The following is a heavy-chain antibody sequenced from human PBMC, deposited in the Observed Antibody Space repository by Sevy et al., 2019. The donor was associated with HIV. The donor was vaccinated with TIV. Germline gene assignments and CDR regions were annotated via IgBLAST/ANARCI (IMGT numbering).Heavy chain of an antibody. CDR1: AFTFSSYS. CDR2: ISSSSTI. D-gene: IGHD3-10*01. J-gene: IGHJ4*02. CDR3: AKKNDPIGFDY. Sequence: GGSLRLSCAASAFTFSSYSMNWVRQAPGKGLEWISSISSSSTIYYADSVKGRFTISRDNAKNSLYLQMNSLRDEDTAVYYCAKKNDPIGFDYWGQGTLVTVSS. V-gene: IGHV3-48*02.